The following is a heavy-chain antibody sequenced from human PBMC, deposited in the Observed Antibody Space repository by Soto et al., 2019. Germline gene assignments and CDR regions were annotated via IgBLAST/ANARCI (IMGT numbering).Heavy chain of an antibody. J-gene: IGHJ5*02. CDR2: ISGSGGST. CDR3: AKDSYSAGLNWFDP. CDR1: GFTFSSYA. V-gene: IGHV3-23*01. Sequence: GGSLRRSCAASGFTFSSYAMSWVRQAPGKGLEWVSAISGSGGSTYYADSVKGRFTISRDNSKNTLYLQMNSLRAEDTAVYYCAKDSYSAGLNWFDPWGQGTLVTVSS. D-gene: IGHD6-13*01.